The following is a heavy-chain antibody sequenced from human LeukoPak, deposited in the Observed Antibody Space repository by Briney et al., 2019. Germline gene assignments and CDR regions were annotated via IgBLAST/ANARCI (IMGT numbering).Heavy chain of an antibody. CDR2: IYYSGST. CDR3: ARRRVLLWFGESYPFDY. Sequence: SETLSLTCTVSGGSISSSSYYWGWIRQPPGKGLEWIGSIYYSGSTYYSPSLKSRVTISVDTSKNQFSLKLSSVTAADTAVYYCARRRVLLWFGESYPFDYWGQGTLVTVSS. V-gene: IGHV4-39*01. D-gene: IGHD3-10*01. CDR1: GGSISSSSYY. J-gene: IGHJ4*02.